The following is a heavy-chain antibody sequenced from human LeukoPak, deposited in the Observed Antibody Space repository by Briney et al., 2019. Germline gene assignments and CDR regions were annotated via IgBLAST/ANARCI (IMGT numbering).Heavy chain of an antibody. CDR2: ISSSSSYI. Sequence: GGSLRLSCAASGFTFSSYSMNWVRQAPGKGLEWVSSISSSSSYIYYADSVKGRFTISRDNAKNSLYLQMNSLRAEDTAVYYCAREEAIGSSWYHTYHFDYWGQGTLVTVSS. J-gene: IGHJ4*02. CDR3: AREEAIGSSWYHTYHFDY. V-gene: IGHV3-21*01. CDR1: GFTFSSYS. D-gene: IGHD6-13*01.